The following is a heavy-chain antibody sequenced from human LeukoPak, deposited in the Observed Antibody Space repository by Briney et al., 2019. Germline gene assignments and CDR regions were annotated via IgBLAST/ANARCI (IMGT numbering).Heavy chain of an antibody. CDR1: GYTFTGYY. CDR3: ARDLHLRYFDWLSPDAFDI. D-gene: IGHD3-9*01. V-gene: IGHV1-2*02. Sequence: ASVKVSCKASGYTFTGYYMHWVRQAPGQGLEWMGWINPNSGGTNYAQKFQGRVTMTRDTSISTAYVELSRLRSDDTAVYYCARDLHLRYFDWLSPDAFDIWGQGTMVTVSS. J-gene: IGHJ3*02. CDR2: INPNSGGT.